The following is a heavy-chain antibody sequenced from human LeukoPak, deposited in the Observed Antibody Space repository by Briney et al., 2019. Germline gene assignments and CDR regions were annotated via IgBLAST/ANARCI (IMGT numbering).Heavy chain of an antibody. Sequence: SETLSLTCTVSGGSISGYFWSWIRQPPGKGLEWIGYIYYSGSTNYNPSLKSRVTISVDTSKNQFSLKLSSVTAADTAVYYCARSITSSWYGDFQHWGQGTLVTVSS. V-gene: IGHV4-59*01. D-gene: IGHD6-13*01. J-gene: IGHJ1*01. CDR2: IYYSGST. CDR3: ARSITSSWYGDFQH. CDR1: GGSISGYF.